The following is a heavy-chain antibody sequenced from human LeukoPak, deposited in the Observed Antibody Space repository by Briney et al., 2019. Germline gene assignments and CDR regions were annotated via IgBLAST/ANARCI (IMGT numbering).Heavy chain of an antibody. CDR2: IYYSGST. CDR3: ASGRDGYNYTPLYYGMDV. CDR1: GGSISSYY. D-gene: IGHD5-24*01. V-gene: IGHV4-59*01. J-gene: IGHJ6*02. Sequence: SQTLPLTCTVSGGSISSYYWSWIRQPPGKGLEWIGYIYYSGSTNYNPSLKSRVTISVDTSKNQFSLKLSSVTAADTAVYYCASGRDGYNYTPLYYGMDVWGQGTTVTVSS.